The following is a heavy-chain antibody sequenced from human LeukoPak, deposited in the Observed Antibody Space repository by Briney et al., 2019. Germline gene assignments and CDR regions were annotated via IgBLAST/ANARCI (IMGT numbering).Heavy chain of an antibody. CDR1: TVSISPFF. CDR3: ARGRRFHASGTYSSAAPDY. J-gene: IGHJ4*01. CDR2: VSYSGTS. D-gene: IGHD3-10*01. Sequence: PSETLSLTCTVSTVSISPFFWNWIRQSPGKGFEWIGYVSYSGTSTYNPSLRSRVTISIDTSKNQFSLNLSSVTAADTALYYCARGRRFHASGTYSSAAPDYWGQGILVTVSS. V-gene: IGHV4-59*01.